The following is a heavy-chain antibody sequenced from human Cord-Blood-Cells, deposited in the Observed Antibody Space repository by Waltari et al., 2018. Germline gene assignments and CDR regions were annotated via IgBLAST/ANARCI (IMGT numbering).Heavy chain of an antibody. J-gene: IGHJ4*02. D-gene: IGHD3-9*01. CDR2: IYYSGST. V-gene: IGHV4-39*01. CDR3: ATMLYYDILTGYFDY. Sequence: QLQLQESGPGLVKPSETLSLTCTVSGGSISRSSYYWVCIRQPPGKGLEWIGSIYYSGSTYYNPSLKSRVTISVDTSKNQFSLKLSSVTAADTAVYYCATMLYYDILTGYFDYWGQGTLVTVSS. CDR1: GGSISRSSYY.